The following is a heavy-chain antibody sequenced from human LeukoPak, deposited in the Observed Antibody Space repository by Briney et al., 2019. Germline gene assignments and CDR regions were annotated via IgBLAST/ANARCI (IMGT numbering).Heavy chain of an antibody. V-gene: IGHV3-23*01. Sequence: GGSLRLSCAASGFTFSNYAMSWVRQAPGKGLEWVAAISANGGSTYYADSVKGRFTISRDNSKSALFLQMNSLRAEDTAIYYCAKDWTTYYMITFDQWGQGTLITVSS. CDR3: AKDWTTYYMITFDQ. J-gene: IGHJ4*02. CDR1: GFTFSNYA. D-gene: IGHD3-10*01. CDR2: ISANGGST.